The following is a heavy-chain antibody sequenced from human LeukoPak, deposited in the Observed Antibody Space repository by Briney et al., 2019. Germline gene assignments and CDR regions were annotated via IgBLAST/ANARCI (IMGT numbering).Heavy chain of an antibody. CDR1: GYTFSSYY. V-gene: IGHV1-69*06. D-gene: IGHD3-10*01. CDR3: ASWSYYYGSGSYYMGD. J-gene: IGHJ4*02. CDR2: IIPIFGTA. Sequence: WASVKVSCKASGYTFSSYYMHWVRQAPGQGLEWMGGIIPIFGTANYAQKFQGRVTITADKSTSTAYMELSSLRSEDTAVYYCASWSYYYGSGSYYMGDWGQGTLVTVSS.